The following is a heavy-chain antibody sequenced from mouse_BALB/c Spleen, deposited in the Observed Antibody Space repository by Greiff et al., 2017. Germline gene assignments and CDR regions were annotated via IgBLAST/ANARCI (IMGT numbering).Heavy chain of an antibody. CDR1: GYSITSDYA. CDR2: ISYSGST. J-gene: IGHJ4*01. D-gene: IGHD2-14*01. V-gene: IGHV3-2*02. CDR3: ARRPDRYYAMDY. Sequence: DVKLQESGPGLVKPSQSLSLTCTVTGYSITSDYAWNWIRQFPGTKLEWMGYISYSGSTSYNPSLKSRISITRDTSKNQFFLQLNSVTTEDTATYYCARRPDRYYAMDYWGQGTSVTVSS.